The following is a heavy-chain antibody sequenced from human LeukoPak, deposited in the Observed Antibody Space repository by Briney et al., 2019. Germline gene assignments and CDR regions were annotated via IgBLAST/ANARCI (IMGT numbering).Heavy chain of an antibody. CDR2: INPDGSST. J-gene: IGHJ4*02. Sequence: PGGSLRLPCAASGFTFSNYWMHWVRQTPGKGLMWVSRINPDGSSTTYAHSVMGRFTISRDNAKNTLYLQMNSLRDEDTAVYYCARRGVYNTSYFDSWGQGTLVTVSS. CDR1: GFTFSNYW. CDR3: ARRGVYNTSYFDS. V-gene: IGHV3-74*01. D-gene: IGHD1-1*01.